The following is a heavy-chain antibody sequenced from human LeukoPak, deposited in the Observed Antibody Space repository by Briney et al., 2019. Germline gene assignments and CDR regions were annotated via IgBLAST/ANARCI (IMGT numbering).Heavy chain of an antibody. V-gene: IGHV4-61*02. CDR1: GGSISSGSYY. D-gene: IGHD6-13*01. Sequence: SQTLSLTCTVSGGSISSGSYYWSWIRQRAGMGLECIGRIYTSGSTNYNPSLKSRVAISVDTSKNQFSLKLSSVTAADTGVYYCASPPAGYSSSWYGNWGQGTLVTVSS. J-gene: IGHJ4*02. CDR2: IYTSGST. CDR3: ASPPAGYSSSWYGN.